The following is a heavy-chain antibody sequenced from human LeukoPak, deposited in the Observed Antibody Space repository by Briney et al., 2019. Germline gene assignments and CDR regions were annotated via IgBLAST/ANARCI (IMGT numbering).Heavy chain of an antibody. CDR2: IWYDGSNK. CDR3: ARAGHIVVVTAIPYYFDY. D-gene: IGHD2-21*02. CDR1: GFTFSSYG. Sequence: GGSLRLSCAASGFTFSSYGMHWVRQAPGKGLEWVAVIWYDGSNKYYVDSVKGRFTISRDNSKNALYLQMNSLRAEDTAVYYCARAGHIVVVTAIPYYFDYWGQGTPVTVSS. J-gene: IGHJ4*02. V-gene: IGHV3-33*01.